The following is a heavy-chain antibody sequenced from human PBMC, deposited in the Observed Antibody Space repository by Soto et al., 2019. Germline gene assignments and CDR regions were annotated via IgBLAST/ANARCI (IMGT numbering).Heavy chain of an antibody. V-gene: IGHV4-59*01. CDR2: IYYSGST. CDR1: GGSISSYY. Sequence: PSETLSLTCTVSGGSISSYYWSWIRQPPGKGLEWIGYIYYSGSTNYNPSLKSRLTISVDTSKNQFSLKLKSVTAADTAVYYCARGTKYYYQGMDVWGQGTTVTVSS. CDR3: ARGTKYYYQGMDV. J-gene: IGHJ6*02.